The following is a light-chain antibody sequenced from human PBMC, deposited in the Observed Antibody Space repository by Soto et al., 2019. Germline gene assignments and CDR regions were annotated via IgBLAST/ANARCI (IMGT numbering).Light chain of an antibody. Sequence: DIQMTQSPSTLSASVGDRVTITCRASQSIRSWLAWYQQKPGKAPKVLIYKAPNLESGVPSRFSGSGSGTEFTLTISSLQPDDFATYFCQQYSNYPRTFGQGTKVEIK. CDR2: KAP. CDR1: QSIRSW. V-gene: IGKV1-5*03. CDR3: QQYSNYPRT. J-gene: IGKJ1*01.